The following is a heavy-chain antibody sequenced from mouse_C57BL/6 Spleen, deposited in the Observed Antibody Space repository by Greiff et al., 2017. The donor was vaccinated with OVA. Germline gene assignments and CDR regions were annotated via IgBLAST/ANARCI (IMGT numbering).Heavy chain of an antibody. CDR1: GFTFSDYG. D-gene: IGHD1-3*01. CDR2: ISSGSSTI. J-gene: IGHJ4*01. V-gene: IGHV5-17*01. CDR3: ARKWAYTGAMDY. Sequence: EVKLVESGGGLVKPGGSLKLSCAASGFTFSDYGMHWVRQAPEKGLEWVAYISSGSSTINYADTVKGRFTISRDNAKNTLFLQMTSLRSEDTAMYYCARKWAYTGAMDYWGQGTSVTVSS.